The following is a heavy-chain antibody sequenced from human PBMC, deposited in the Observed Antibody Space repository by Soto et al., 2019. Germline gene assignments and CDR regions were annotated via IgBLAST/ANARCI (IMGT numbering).Heavy chain of an antibody. V-gene: IGHV3-30*18. CDR1: GFTFSSYG. J-gene: IGHJ4*02. CDR3: AKTSEVAPAAIPDYFDY. D-gene: IGHD2-2*02. CDR2: ISYDGSNK. Sequence: GGSLRLSCAASGFTFSSYGMHWVRQAPGKGLEWVAVISYDGSNKYYADSVKGRFTISRDNSKNTLYLQMNSLRAEDTAVYYCAKTSEVAPAAIPDYFDYWGQGTLVTVSS.